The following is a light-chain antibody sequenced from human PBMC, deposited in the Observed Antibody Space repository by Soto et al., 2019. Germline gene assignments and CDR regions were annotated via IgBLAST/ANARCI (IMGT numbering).Light chain of an antibody. Sequence: DIQMTQSPSSLSASVGDRVTITCRASQSISRYLNWYLHKPGKAPELLIYAATRRATGIPDRFSGSGSGTDFTLTISTLEPDDFAVYYCHHFGSSPETFGQGTKVE. CDR3: HHFGSSPET. CDR1: QSISRY. CDR2: AAT. V-gene: IGKV1-39*01. J-gene: IGKJ1*01.